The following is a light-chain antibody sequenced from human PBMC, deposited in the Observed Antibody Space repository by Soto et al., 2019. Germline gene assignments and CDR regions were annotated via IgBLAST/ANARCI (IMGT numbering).Light chain of an antibody. V-gene: IGLV1-40*01. CDR3: QSYDSSLSGVV. CDR1: SSNIGAGYA. Sequence: QAVVTQPPSVSGAPGQRVTISCTGSSSNIGAGYAVHWYQQLPGTAPRLLIYDNNNRPSGVPDRFSGSKSGTSASLAITGLQAEDEADYYCQSYDSSLSGVVFGGGTKLTVL. J-gene: IGLJ2*01. CDR2: DNN.